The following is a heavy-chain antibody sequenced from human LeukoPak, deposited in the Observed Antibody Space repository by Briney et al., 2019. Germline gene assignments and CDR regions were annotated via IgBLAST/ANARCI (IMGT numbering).Heavy chain of an antibody. V-gene: IGHV3-49*03. CDR1: GFTFCDYA. J-gene: IGHJ4*02. Sequence: GRSLKLFCTASGFTFCDYAMSWFRQAPGKGRVGVGFIRSKAYGGTAVYAASVKGRFTISRDDSKSMAYLQMNSLKTEDTAVFYCTRGVTPTDGGLDYWGQGTLVTVSS. CDR2: IRSKAYGGTA. D-gene: IGHD2-15*01. CDR3: TRGVTPTDGGLDY.